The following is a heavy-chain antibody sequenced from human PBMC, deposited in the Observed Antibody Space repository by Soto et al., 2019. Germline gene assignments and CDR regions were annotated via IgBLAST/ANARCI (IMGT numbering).Heavy chain of an antibody. V-gene: IGHV3-21*01. J-gene: IGHJ4*02. CDR3: ARVAY. CDR2: ISSGSSDT. Sequence: GSLRLSWEAAGLSLSRVSMNWVRQVPGKGLEWVASISSGSSDTWYADSVKGRLIISRENEQNSLFLQMNTLRPEDTAMYYCARVAYWGPGTQVTVSS. CDR1: GLSLSRVS.